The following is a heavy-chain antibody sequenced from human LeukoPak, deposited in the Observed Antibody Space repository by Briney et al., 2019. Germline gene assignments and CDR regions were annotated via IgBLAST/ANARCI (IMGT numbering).Heavy chain of an antibody. J-gene: IGHJ5*02. D-gene: IGHD5-12*01. V-gene: IGHV4-61*02. CDR1: GGSLSSGSYY. CDR2: MYTSGST. Sequence: SETLSLTCTVSGGSLSSGSYYWSWIRQPAGKGLEWIGRMYTSGSTNCNPSLKSRVTISVDTSKNQFSLKLSSVTAADTAVYYCARERYGGYRWFDPWGQGTLVTVSS. CDR3: ARERYGGYRWFDP.